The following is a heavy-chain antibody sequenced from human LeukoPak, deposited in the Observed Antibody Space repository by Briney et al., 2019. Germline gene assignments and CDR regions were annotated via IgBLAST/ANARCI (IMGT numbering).Heavy chain of an antibody. V-gene: IGHV3-74*01. CDR1: GLTFSNFW. Sequence: GGSLRLSCAVSGLTFSNFWMHWVRQAPGKGLVWVSRIKSDGSSTNYADSVKGRFTISRDNAKNTLYLQMNTLRAEDTAVYYCARDKRGRLFFDYWGQGTLVTVSS. CDR3: ARDKRGRLFFDY. CDR2: IKSDGSST. D-gene: IGHD2-15*01. J-gene: IGHJ4*02.